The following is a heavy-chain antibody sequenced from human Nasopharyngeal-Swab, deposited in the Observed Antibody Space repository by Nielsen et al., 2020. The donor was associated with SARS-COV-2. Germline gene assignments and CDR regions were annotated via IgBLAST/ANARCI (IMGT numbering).Heavy chain of an antibody. CDR3: ARKENFDGGKGNYYYYGMDV. Sequence: GGQAPGRGLEWGAVIWYDGSNKYYADSVKGRFTISRDNSKNTLYLQMNSLRAEGTAVYYCARKENFDGGKGNYYYYGMDVWGQGTTVTVSS. V-gene: IGHV3-33*01. J-gene: IGHJ6*02. CDR2: IWYDGSNK. D-gene: IGHD4-23*01.